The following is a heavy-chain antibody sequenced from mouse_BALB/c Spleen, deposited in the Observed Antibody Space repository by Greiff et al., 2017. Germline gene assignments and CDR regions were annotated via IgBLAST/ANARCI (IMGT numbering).Heavy chain of an antibody. CDR3: ARTDYDYDRPFAY. Sequence: QVQLQQSGAELMKPGASVKISCKATGYTFSSYWIEWVKQRPGHGLEWIGEILPGSGITNYNEKFKGKATFTADTSSNTAYMQLSSLTSEDSAVYYCARTDYDYDRPFAYWGQGTLVTVSA. CDR1: GYTFSSYW. V-gene: IGHV1-9*01. D-gene: IGHD2-4*01. J-gene: IGHJ3*01. CDR2: ILPGSGIT.